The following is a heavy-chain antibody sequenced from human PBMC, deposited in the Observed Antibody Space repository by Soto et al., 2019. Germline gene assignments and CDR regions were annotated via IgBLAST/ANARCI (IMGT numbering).Heavy chain of an antibody. CDR2: INHSGST. D-gene: IGHD3-3*01. Sequence: SETLSLTCAVYGGSFSGYYWSWIRQPPGKGLEWIGEINHSGSTNYNPSLKSRVTISVDTSKNQFSLKLSSVTAADTAVYYCARVTRFLEWSRTFDYWGQGTLVTV. CDR3: ARVTRFLEWSRTFDY. J-gene: IGHJ4*02. CDR1: GGSFSGYY. V-gene: IGHV4-34*01.